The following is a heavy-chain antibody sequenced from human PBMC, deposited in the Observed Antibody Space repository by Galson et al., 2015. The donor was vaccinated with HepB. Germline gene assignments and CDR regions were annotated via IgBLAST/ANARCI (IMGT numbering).Heavy chain of an antibody. J-gene: IGHJ4*02. CDR1: GYTLTELS. Sequence: SVKVSCKVSGYTLTELSMHWVRQAPGKGLEWMGGFDPEDGETIYAQKFQGRVTMTEDTSTDTAYMELSSLRSEDTAVYYCASFQMVRGARVFDYWGQGTLVTVSS. CDR3: ASFQMVRGARVFDY. V-gene: IGHV1-24*01. D-gene: IGHD3-10*01. CDR2: FDPEDGET.